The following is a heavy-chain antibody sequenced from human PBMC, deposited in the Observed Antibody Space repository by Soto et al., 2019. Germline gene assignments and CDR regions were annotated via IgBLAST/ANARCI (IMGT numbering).Heavy chain of an antibody. V-gene: IGHV1-69*01. J-gene: IGHJ6*02. Sequence: QVQLVQSGAEVKQPGSSVKVSCKASGGTFSSYAISWVRQAPGQGLEWMGGIIPIFGTANYAQKFQGRVTITADESTSTAYMELSSLRSEDTAVYYCARDLGDTAMDYYYYGMDVWGQGTTVTVSS. D-gene: IGHD5-18*01. CDR3: ARDLGDTAMDYYYYGMDV. CDR2: IIPIFGTA. CDR1: GGTFSSYA.